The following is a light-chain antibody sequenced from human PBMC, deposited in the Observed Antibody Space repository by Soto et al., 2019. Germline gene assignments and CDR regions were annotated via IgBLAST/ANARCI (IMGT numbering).Light chain of an antibody. CDR1: QVVTTN. J-gene: IGKJ5*01. V-gene: IGKV3-15*01. CDR2: DVS. Sequence: DIVMTQSPASLSVSLRERLTLSCICGQVVTTNFAWYQQKSGQSPRLLIYDVSTRATGVPARFSGTGSETDFTLTISGLQSEDSAVYFCQQYNNWPFSFGQGTRLEIK. CDR3: QQYNNWPFS.